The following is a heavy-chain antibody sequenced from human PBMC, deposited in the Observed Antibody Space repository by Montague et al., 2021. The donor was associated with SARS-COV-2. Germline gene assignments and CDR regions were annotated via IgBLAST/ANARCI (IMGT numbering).Heavy chain of an antibody. CDR1: GFTFSSYS. Sequence: SLRLSCAASGFTFSSYSMNWVRQAPGKGLEWVSSISSSSSYTYYADSVKGRFTISRDNAKNSLYLQMNSLRVEDTAVYYCARETNWSYGSSFDYWGQGTLVTVSS. V-gene: IGHV3-21*01. D-gene: IGHD1-26*01. CDR2: ISSSSSYT. CDR3: ARETNWSYGSSFDY. J-gene: IGHJ4*02.